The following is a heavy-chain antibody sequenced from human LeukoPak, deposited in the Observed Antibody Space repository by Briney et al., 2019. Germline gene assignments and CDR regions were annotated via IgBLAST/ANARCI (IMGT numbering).Heavy chain of an antibody. CDR2: SYYRGST. V-gene: IGHV4-39*01. CDR1: GGSISSSSYY. Sequence: SETLSLTCTVSGGSISSSSYYWGWIRQPPGKGLEWIGSSYYRGSTYYNPSLKSRVTISVDTSKNQFSLKLSSVTAADTAVYYCARLTIRPIWFGEMGFYYYYYYMDVWGKGTTVTVSS. J-gene: IGHJ6*03. D-gene: IGHD3-10*01. CDR3: ARLTIRPIWFGEMGFYYYYYYMDV.